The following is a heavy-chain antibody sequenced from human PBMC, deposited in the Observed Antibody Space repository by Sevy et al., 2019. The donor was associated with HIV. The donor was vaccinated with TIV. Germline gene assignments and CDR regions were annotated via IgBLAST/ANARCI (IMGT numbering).Heavy chain of an antibody. CDR3: ARSITIFGVAPDGV. V-gene: IGHV1-2*02. CDR1: GNSFTDYY. CDR2: INPNSGDT. Sequence: ASVKVSCKGSGNSFTDYYFHWVRQAPGQGLEWMGWINPNSGDTHYPQRFQGRVTMTTDASINAAYMELSRLTSDDTAVYYCARSITIFGVAPDGVWGQGTMVTVSS. J-gene: IGHJ3*01. D-gene: IGHD3-3*01.